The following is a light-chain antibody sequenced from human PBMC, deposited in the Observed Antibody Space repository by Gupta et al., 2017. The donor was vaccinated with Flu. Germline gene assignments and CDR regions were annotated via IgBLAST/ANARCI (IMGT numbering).Light chain of an antibody. CDR3: QQEDSTPFT. J-gene: IGKJ4*01. CDR2: WAS. V-gene: IGKV4-1*01. CDR1: QSVLYSYNNKNY. Sequence: DIVMTQSPDSLAVSLGERSTINCKSSQSVLYSYNNKNYLAWYQQKPGQPPKLLIYWASTRECGVPDSFSGSGSGTDFTLTISRLQAEDVAVYYCQQEDSTPFTFGRGTKVEIK.